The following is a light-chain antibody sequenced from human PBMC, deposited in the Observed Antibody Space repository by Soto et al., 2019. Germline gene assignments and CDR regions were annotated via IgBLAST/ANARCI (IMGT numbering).Light chain of an antibody. CDR3: MQGLQTPS. V-gene: IGKV2-28*01. CDR1: QSLLHSNGYKY. J-gene: IGKJ2*01. CDR2: LGS. Sequence: DIVMTQSPLSLPVTPGEPASISCRSSQSLLHSNGYKYLDWYLQKPGQSPQLLIYLGSNRASGVPDRFSGSGAGTDFTLENSRVEAEDVGVYYCMQGLQTPSFGQATKLEIK.